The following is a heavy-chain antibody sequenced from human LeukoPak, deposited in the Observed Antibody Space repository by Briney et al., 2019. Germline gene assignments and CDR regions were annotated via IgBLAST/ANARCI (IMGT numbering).Heavy chain of an antibody. CDR2: ISSSSSTI. Sequence: GGSLRLSCAASGFTFNSYSMNWVRQAPGKGLEWVSYISSSSSTIYYADSVKGRFTISRDNAKNSLYLQMNSLRAEDTAVYYCARGRFTFGGVFDYWGQGTLVTVSS. D-gene: IGHD3-16*01. CDR1: GFTFNSYS. CDR3: ARGRFTFGGVFDY. J-gene: IGHJ4*02. V-gene: IGHV3-48*01.